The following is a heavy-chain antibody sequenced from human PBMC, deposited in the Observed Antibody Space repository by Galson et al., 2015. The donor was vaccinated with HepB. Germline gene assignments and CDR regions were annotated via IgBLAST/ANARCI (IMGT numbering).Heavy chain of an antibody. CDR3: ARDGDRRRITIFGVVPGGMDV. V-gene: IGHV1-46*01. Sequence: SVKVSCKASGYTFTSYYMHWVRQAPGQGLEWMGIINPSGGSTSYAQKFQGRVTMTRDTSTSTVYMELSSLRSEDTAVYYCARDGDRRRITIFGVVPGGMDVWGQGTTVTVSS. CDR1: GYTFTSYY. J-gene: IGHJ6*02. CDR2: INPSGGST. D-gene: IGHD3-3*01.